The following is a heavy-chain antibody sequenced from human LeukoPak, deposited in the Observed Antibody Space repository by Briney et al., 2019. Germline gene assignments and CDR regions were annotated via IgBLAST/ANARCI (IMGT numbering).Heavy chain of an antibody. D-gene: IGHD6-19*01. V-gene: IGHV4-30-4*08. CDR1: GGSISSGDYY. CDR2: IYYSGST. J-gene: IGHJ4*02. Sequence: SQTLSLTCTVSGGSISSGDYYWSWIRQPPGKGLEWIGYIYYSGSTYYNPSLKSRVTISVDTSKNQFSLKLSSVTAADTAVYYCARAPGQWLVRGYFDYWSQGTLVTVSS. CDR3: ARAPGQWLVRGYFDY.